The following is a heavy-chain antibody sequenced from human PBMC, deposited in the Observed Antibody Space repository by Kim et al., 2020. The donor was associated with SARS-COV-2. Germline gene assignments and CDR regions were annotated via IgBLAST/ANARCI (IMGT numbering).Heavy chain of an antibody. CDR2: INHSGST. CDR3: ARGVRSYGSV. D-gene: IGHD3-10*01. Sequence: SETLSLTCAVYGGSFSGYYWSWIRQPPGKGLEWIGEINHSGSTNYNPSLKSRVTISVDTSKNQFSLKLSSVTAADTAVYYCARGVRSYGSVWGQGTLVTVSS. CDR1: GGSFSGYY. J-gene: IGHJ4*02. V-gene: IGHV4-34*01.